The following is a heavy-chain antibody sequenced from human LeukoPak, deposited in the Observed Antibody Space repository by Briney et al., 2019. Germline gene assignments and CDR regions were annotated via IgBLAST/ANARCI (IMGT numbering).Heavy chain of an antibody. J-gene: IGHJ4*02. CDR3: ARGIYDILTGYPYYFDY. CDR1: GYTFTSYY. CDR2: INPSGGST. V-gene: IGHV1-46*01. Sequence: ASVKVSCKASGYTFTSYYMHWVRQAPGQGLEWMGIINPSGGSTSYAQKFQGRVTMTRDTSTSTVYMELSSLRSEDTAVYYCARGIYDILTGYPYYFDYWGQGTLVTVSS. D-gene: IGHD3-9*01.